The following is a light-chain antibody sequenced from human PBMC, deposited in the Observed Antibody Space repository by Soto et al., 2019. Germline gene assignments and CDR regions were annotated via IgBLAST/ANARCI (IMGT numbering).Light chain of an antibody. CDR2: GAS. Sequence: EIVMKESPANLSVSPGERATLSCRASQSVSSNLAWYQHKPGQAPRLLIYGASTRATGIPARFSGSGSGTEFTLTISSLQSEDFAVYYCQQYNNWPPKFGQGTTGDIK. CDR3: QQYNNWPPK. J-gene: IGKJ1*01. V-gene: IGKV3-15*01. CDR1: QSVSSN.